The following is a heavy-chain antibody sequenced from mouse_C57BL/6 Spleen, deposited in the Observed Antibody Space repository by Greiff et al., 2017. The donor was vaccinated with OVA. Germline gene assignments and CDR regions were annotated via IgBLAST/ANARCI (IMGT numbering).Heavy chain of an antibody. CDR2: IWGVGST. J-gene: IGHJ3*01. D-gene: IGHD2-2*01. Sequence: QVQLQQSGPGLVAPSQSLSITCTVSGFSLTSYGVDWVRQSPGKGLEWLGVIWGVGSTNYNSALKSRLSISKDNSKSQVFLKMNSLQTDDTAMYYCASGGYDERFAYWGQGTLVTVSA. CDR3: ASGGYDERFAY. CDR1: GFSLTSYG. V-gene: IGHV2-6*01.